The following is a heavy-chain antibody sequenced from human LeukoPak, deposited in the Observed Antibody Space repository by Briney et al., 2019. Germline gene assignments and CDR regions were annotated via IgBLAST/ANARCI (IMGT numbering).Heavy chain of an antibody. J-gene: IGHJ6*03. D-gene: IGHD2-2*02. V-gene: IGHV1-46*01. CDR2: INPSGGST. CDR3: ARALDCSSTSCYNYYMDV. CDR1: GYTFTSYY. Sequence: ASVKVSCKASGYTFTSYYMHWVRQAPGQGLEWMGIINPSGGSTSYAQKFQGRVTMTRDTSTSTVYMELRSLRSDDTAVYYCARALDCSSTSCYNYYMDVWGKGTTVTVSS.